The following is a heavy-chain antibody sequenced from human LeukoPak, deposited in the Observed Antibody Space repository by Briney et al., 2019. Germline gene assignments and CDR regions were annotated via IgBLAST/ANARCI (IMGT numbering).Heavy chain of an antibody. J-gene: IGHJ4*02. Sequence: SETLSLTCTVSGYSISSGYYWSWIRQPPGKGLEWIGEINHSGSTNYNPSLKSRVTISVDTSKNQFSLKLSSVTAADTAVYYCASTPGYYGSGSYQRGALGNYWGQGTLVTVSS. CDR3: ASTPGYYGSGSYQRGALGNY. CDR2: INHSGST. D-gene: IGHD3-10*01. V-gene: IGHV4-38-2*02. CDR1: GYSISSGYY.